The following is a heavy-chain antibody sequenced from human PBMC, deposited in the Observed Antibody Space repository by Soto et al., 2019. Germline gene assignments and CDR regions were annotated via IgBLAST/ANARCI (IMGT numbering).Heavy chain of an antibody. CDR3: AHGGTPACFARGGFYL. CDR2: INANGGST. J-gene: IGHJ4*02. D-gene: IGHD3-22*01. V-gene: IGHV3-23*01. Sequence: EVQLLESGGGLVQRGGSLRLSCAASRFTFSSYAMSWVRQAPGKGLEWVSGINANGGSTYYPDSVKGRFTISRDNSKNTLYLQKNRPGGEDTGVKFRAHGGTPACFARGGFYLWGQGTPV. CDR1: RFTFSSYA.